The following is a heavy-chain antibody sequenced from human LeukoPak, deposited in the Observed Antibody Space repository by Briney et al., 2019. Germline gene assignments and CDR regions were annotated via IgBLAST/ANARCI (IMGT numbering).Heavy chain of an antibody. J-gene: IGHJ4*02. V-gene: IGHV1-2*02. CDR2: IYPNSGGT. D-gene: IGHD3-10*01. CDR3: ARVDGSGSYYKSP. CDR1: GYTFTGYY. Sequence: ASVKVSCKASGYTFTGYYMHWVRHAPGQGLEWMGWIYPNSGGTNYAQKFQGRVTMTRDTSISTAYMELSRLRSDDTAVYYCARVDGSGSYYKSPWGQGTLVTVSS.